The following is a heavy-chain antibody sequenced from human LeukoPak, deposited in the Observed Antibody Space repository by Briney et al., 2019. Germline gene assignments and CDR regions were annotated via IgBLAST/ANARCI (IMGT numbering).Heavy chain of an antibody. CDR2: INAGNGNT. CDR1: GGTFSSYA. CDR3: ARGTYYYGSGSYYLHY. V-gene: IGHV1-3*01. J-gene: IGHJ4*02. Sequence: ASVKVSCKASGGTFSSYAISWVRQAPGQGLEWMGWINAGNGNTKYSQKFQGRVTITRDTSASTAYMELSSLRSEDTAVYYCARGTYYYGSGSYYLHYWGQGTLVTVSS. D-gene: IGHD3-10*01.